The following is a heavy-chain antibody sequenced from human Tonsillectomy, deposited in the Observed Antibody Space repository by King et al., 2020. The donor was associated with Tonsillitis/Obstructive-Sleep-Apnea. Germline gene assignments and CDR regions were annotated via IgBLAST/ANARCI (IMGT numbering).Heavy chain of an antibody. CDR2: ISGSGGSP. CDR3: AKGRAAHSSGLSY. Sequence: VQLVESGGGLVQPGGSLRLSCAASGFTFSSYAMSWVRQAPGKGLEWVSVISGSGGSPYYADSVKGRFTISRDNSKNTLYLQMNSLRAEDTAVYYCAKGRAAHSSGLSYWGQGTLVTVSS. V-gene: IGHV3-23*04. J-gene: IGHJ4*02. CDR1: GFTFSSYA. D-gene: IGHD6-19*01.